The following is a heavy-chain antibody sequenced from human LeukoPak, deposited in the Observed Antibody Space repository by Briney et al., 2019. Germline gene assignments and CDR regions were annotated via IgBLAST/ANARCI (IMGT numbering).Heavy chain of an antibody. D-gene: IGHD6-6*01. Sequence: SETLSLTCTVSGGSISSYYWSWIRQPPGKGLEWIGYIYYSGSTNYNPSLKSRVTISVDTSKNQFSLKLSSVTAADTAVYYCARVGGGGAARRFYFDYWGQGTLVTVSS. CDR1: GGSISSYY. J-gene: IGHJ4*02. CDR3: ARVGGGGAARRFYFDY. CDR2: IYYSGST. V-gene: IGHV4-59*01.